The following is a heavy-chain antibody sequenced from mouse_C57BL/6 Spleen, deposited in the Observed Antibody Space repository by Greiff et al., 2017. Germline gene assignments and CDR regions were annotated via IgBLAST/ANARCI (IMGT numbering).Heavy chain of an antibody. CDR3: ARSPITTVGAMDY. Sequence: VQLQQSGPGLAKPSQPLSLTCSVTGYSITSDYWNWIRKFPGHKLEYMGYISYSGSTYYNPSLKSRISITRDTSKNQYYLQLNSVTTEDTATYYCARSPITTVGAMDYWGQGTSVTVSS. V-gene: IGHV3-8*01. J-gene: IGHJ4*01. D-gene: IGHD1-1*01. CDR1: GYSITSDY. CDR2: ISYSGST.